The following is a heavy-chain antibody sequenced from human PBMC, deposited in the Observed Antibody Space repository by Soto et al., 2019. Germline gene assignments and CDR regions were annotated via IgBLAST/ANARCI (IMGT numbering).Heavy chain of an antibody. D-gene: IGHD3-10*01. J-gene: IGHJ4*02. Sequence: PSETLSLTCTVSGGSISSSSYYWGWIRQPPGKGLEWIGEIYHRGSTNYNPSLKSRVTISVDKSKNQFSLKLSSVTAADTAVYYCARDLSYSSGHWGQGTLVTVLL. CDR3: ARDLSYSSGH. CDR2: IYHRGST. V-gene: IGHV4-39*07. CDR1: GGSISSSSYY.